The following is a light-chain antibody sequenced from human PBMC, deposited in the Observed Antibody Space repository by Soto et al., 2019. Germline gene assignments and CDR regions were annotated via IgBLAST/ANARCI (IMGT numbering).Light chain of an antibody. CDR2: EVT. CDR3: SSYTTTSTYV. CDR1: NSDVGGYDY. J-gene: IGLJ1*01. Sequence: QSVLTQPASVSGSPGQSMTISCTGTNSDVGGYDYVSWYQQHPDKAPKFMIYEVTNRPSGVSHRFSGSKSGNTASLTISGLQAEDEADYYCSSYTTTSTYVFGTGTKVTVL. V-gene: IGLV2-14*01.